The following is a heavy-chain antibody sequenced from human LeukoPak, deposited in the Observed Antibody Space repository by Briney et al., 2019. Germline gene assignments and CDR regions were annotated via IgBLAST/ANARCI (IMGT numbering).Heavy chain of an antibody. CDR2: INHSGST. CDR3: ARGRKTITRYYYYYYYMDV. V-gene: IGHV4-34*01. CDR1: GGSFTDYY. J-gene: IGHJ6*03. Sequence: SETLSLTCAVYGGSFTDYYLTWVRQPPEKGLEWIGEINHSGSTNYNPSLKSRVTISVDTSKNQFSLKLSSVTAADTAVYYCARGRKTITRYYYYYYYMDVWGKGTTVTVSS. D-gene: IGHD5-12*01.